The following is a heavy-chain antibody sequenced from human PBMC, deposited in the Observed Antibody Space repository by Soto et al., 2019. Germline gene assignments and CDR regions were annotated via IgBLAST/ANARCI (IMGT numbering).Heavy chain of an antibody. CDR1: GYTFTSYG. J-gene: IGHJ4*02. Sequence: ASVKVSCKASGYTFTSYGISWVRQAPGQGLEWMGWISAYNGNTNYAQKLQGRVTMTTDTSTSTAYMELSRLRSDDTAVYYCARSRIVGATSVYDYWGQGTLVTVSS. CDR3: ARSRIVGATSVYDY. CDR2: ISAYNGNT. D-gene: IGHD1-26*01. V-gene: IGHV1-18*01.